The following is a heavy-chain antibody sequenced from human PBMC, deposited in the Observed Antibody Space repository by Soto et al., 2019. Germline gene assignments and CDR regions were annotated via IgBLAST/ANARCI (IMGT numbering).Heavy chain of an antibody. Sequence: QVQLVQSGAEVKKPGASVKVSCKASGYTFTSYVINWLRQATGQGLEWMGWMNPNSGNTGYAQKFQGRVTMTRNTSISTAYMELSSLRSEDTAVYYCARAAQQLANWVDPWGQGTLVTVSS. CDR2: MNPNSGNT. CDR1: GYTFTSYV. J-gene: IGHJ5*02. CDR3: ARAAQQLANWVDP. V-gene: IGHV1-8*01. D-gene: IGHD6-13*01.